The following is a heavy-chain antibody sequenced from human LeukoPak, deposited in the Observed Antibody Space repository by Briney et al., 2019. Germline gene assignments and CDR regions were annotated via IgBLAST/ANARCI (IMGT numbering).Heavy chain of an antibody. CDR1: GFTFSSYS. CDR3: ARVGYYDSSGYYANYYMDV. J-gene: IGHJ6*03. CDR2: ISSSSSYI. D-gene: IGHD3-22*01. V-gene: IGHV3-21*01. Sequence: GGSLRLSCAASGFTFSSYSMNWVRQAPGKGLEWVSSISSSSSYIYYADSVKGRFTISRDNAKNSLYLQMNSLRAEDTAVYYCARVGYYDSSGYYANYYMDVWGKGTTVTVSS.